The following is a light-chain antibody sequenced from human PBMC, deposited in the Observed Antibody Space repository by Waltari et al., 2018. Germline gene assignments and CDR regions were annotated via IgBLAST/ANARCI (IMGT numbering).Light chain of an antibody. CDR3: LQHYTTPFT. CDR2: WAS. Sequence: DLVITQSPEWLGVSLGEWATINGKSSQNVTNSLSWYKQQPGRPRELLIDWASTRESGVPDRCSGSGFGTDFTITIRRLQAEDVAVYYCLQHYTTPFTFGPGTRVDI. V-gene: IGKV4-1*01. J-gene: IGKJ3*01. CDR1: QNVTNS.